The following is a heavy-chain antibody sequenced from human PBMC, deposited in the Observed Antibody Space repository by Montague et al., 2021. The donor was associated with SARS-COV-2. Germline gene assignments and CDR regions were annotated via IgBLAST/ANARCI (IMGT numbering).Heavy chain of an antibody. D-gene: IGHD5-12*01. CDR3: ARGGGRLQYSYYYGMDV. Sequence: SETLSLTCSVSGGSMINNYWSWIRQPSGKGLEWMGYIYYTGSTDYNPSLESRATLSIDTSKNEFSLKLTSVTAADTAVYYCARGGGRLQYSYYYGMDVWGQGTTVTVSS. V-gene: IGHV4-59*01. CDR2: IYYTGST. J-gene: IGHJ6*02. CDR1: GGSMINNY.